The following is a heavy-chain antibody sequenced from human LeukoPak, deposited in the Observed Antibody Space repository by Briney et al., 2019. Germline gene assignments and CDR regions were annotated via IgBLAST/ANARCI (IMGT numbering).Heavy chain of an antibody. CDR1: GGSISSYY. Sequence: SETLSLTCTVSGGSISSYYWSWIRQPPGKGLEWIGYIYYSGSTYYNPSLKSRVTFSVDTSKNQFSLKLSSVTAADTAVYYCARVSDGSGNYRRGFDYWGQGALVTVSS. D-gene: IGHD3-10*01. V-gene: IGHV4-59*01. CDR3: ARVSDGSGNYRRGFDY. J-gene: IGHJ4*02. CDR2: IYYSGST.